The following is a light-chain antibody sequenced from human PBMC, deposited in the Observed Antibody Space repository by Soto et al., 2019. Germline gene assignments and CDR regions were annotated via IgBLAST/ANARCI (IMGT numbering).Light chain of an antibody. Sequence: DLQMTQSPSSLSASVGDRVTITCQASQDISNYLNWYQQKPGKAPKLLIYDASNLETGVPSRFSGSGSGTDFTFTISSLQPEDIATYYCQQRDNWPPTFGQGTKLEIK. J-gene: IGKJ2*01. CDR2: DAS. V-gene: IGKV1-33*01. CDR1: QDISNY. CDR3: QQRDNWPPT.